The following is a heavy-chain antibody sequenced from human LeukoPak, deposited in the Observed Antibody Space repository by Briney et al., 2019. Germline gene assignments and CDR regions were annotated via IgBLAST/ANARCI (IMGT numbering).Heavy chain of an antibody. CDR1: GFTFSSYA. V-gene: IGHV3-23*01. CDR3: AKELDTAMGYASNY. CDR2: ISGSGGST. D-gene: IGHD5-18*01. J-gene: IGHJ4*02. Sequence: GGSLSPSCAAPGFTFSSYAMSWVRQAPGKGLEWVSAISGSGGSTYYADSVKGRFTISRDNSKNTLYLQMNSLRAEDTAVYYCAKELDTAMGYASNYWGQGTLVTVSS.